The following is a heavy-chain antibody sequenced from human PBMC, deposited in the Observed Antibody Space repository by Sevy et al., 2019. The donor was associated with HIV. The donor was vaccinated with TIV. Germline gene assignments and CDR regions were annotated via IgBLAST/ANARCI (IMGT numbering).Heavy chain of an antibody. CDR3: TRRLYYDSSGYPLDDAFDI. D-gene: IGHD3-22*01. J-gene: IGHJ3*02. CDR1: GFTFSGSA. CDR2: IRSKANSYAT. V-gene: IGHV3-73*01. Sequence: GGSLRLSCAASGFTFSGSAMHWVRQASGKGLEWVGHIRSKANSYATAYAASVKGRFTISRDDSKNTAYLQMNSLKTEDTAVYYCTRRLYYDSSGYPLDDAFDIWGQGTMVTVSS.